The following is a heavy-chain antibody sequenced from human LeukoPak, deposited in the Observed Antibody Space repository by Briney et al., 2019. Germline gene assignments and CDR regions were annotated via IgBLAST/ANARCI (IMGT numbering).Heavy chain of an antibody. CDR2: ISYDGSNK. Sequence: GGSLRLSCAASGFTFSSYAMHWVRQAPGKGLEWVAVISYDGSNKYYADSVKGRFTISRDNSNNTLYLQMSSLRPEDTAVYYCAKDVGGITAPYNWFDPWGQGTLVTVSS. CDR3: AKDVGGITAPYNWFDP. D-gene: IGHD3-16*01. CDR1: GFTFSSYA. J-gene: IGHJ5*02. V-gene: IGHV3-30-3*01.